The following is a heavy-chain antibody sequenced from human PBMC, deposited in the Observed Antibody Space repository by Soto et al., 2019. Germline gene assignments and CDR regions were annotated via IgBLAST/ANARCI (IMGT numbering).Heavy chain of an antibody. V-gene: IGHV3-33*01. D-gene: IGHD6-13*01. Sequence: PGGSLRLSCAASGFTLSSYGMHWVRQAPGKGLEWVAVIWYDGSNKYYADSVKGRFTISRDNSKNTLYLQMNSLRAEDTAVYYCARERIAAAGNYYYYYGMDVWGQGTTVTVSS. CDR2: IWYDGSNK. CDR3: ARERIAAAGNYYYYYGMDV. CDR1: GFTLSSYG. J-gene: IGHJ6*02.